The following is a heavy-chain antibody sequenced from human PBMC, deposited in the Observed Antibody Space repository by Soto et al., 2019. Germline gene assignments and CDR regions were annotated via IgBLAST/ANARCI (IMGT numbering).Heavy chain of an antibody. CDR2: IYYSGST. V-gene: IGHV4-59*01. J-gene: IGHJ3*02. Sequence: SETLSLTCTVSGGSISSYYWSWIRQPPGEGLEWIGYIYYSGSTNYNPSLKSRVTISVDTSKNQFSLKLSSVTAADTAVYYCARDSCSGGSCYAPFDAFDIWGQGTMVT. D-gene: IGHD2-15*01. CDR3: ARDSCSGGSCYAPFDAFDI. CDR1: GGSISSYY.